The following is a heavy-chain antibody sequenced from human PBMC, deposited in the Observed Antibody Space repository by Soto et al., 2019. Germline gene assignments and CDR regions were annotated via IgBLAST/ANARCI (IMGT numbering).Heavy chain of an antibody. CDR3: ARATGADKEDY. V-gene: IGHV3-23*01. Sequence: GGLRLSCAASGFSVRSSHMSWVRQAAGKGLEWVAAISGSGGRTYYADSVKGRFTISRDNAKNSLYLQMNSLRAEDTAVYYCARATGADKEDYWGQGTLVTVSS. CDR2: ISGSGGRT. CDR1: GFSVRSSH. J-gene: IGHJ4*02. D-gene: IGHD3-10*01.